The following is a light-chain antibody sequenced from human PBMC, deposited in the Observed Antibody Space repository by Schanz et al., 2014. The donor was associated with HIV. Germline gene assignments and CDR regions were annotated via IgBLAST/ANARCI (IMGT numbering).Light chain of an antibody. J-gene: IGLJ3*02. CDR2: DVS. CDR1: SSDVGGYNY. CDR3: QSYDSSLRASV. V-gene: IGLV2-14*03. Sequence: QSALTQPASVSGSPGQSITISCTGTSSDVGGYNYVSWYQQHPGKAPKLMLYDVSNRPSGVPDRFSGSKSGTSVSLAITGLQAEDEAHYYCQSYDSSLRASVFGGGTKLTVL.